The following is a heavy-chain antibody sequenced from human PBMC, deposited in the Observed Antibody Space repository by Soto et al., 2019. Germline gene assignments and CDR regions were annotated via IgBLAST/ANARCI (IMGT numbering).Heavy chain of an antibody. V-gene: IGHV3-30*03. D-gene: IGHD4-4*01. J-gene: IGHJ3*02. CDR1: GFTFSSYG. Sequence: GGSLRLSCAASGFTFSSYGMHWVRQAPGKGLEWVAVISYDGSNKYYADSVKGRFTISRDNSKNTLYLQMNSLRAEDTAVYYCARGPRPASRTTVKSLDIWGQGTMVTVSS. CDR2: ISYDGSNK. CDR3: ARGPRPASRTTVKSLDI.